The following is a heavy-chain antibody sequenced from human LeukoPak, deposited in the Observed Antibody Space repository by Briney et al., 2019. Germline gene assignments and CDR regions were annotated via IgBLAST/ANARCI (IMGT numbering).Heavy chain of an antibody. V-gene: IGHV3-21*01. CDR1: GFTFSSYS. CDR3: AIGGDGSSWYFHY. J-gene: IGHJ4*02. CDR2: ISISGSYI. D-gene: IGHD6-13*01. Sequence: GGSLRLSCAASGFTFSSYSMNWVRQAPGKGLEWVSSISISGSYIYYADSVKGRFTISRDNAKNSLYLQMNSLRAEDTAVYYCAIGGDGSSWYFHYWGQGTLVTVSS.